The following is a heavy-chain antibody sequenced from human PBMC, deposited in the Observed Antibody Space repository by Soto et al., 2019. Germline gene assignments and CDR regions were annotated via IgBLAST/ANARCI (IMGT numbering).Heavy chain of an antibody. J-gene: IGHJ4*02. CDR2: ISASGGDT. CDR3: AKEMSFGRPFDY. D-gene: IGHD3-3*01. Sequence: GGSLRLSCAASGFTFSNYAVSWVRLAPGKGLEWVSAISASGGDTYYTDFVMGRFTISRDNSKNTLYLQMNGLGVEDTAIYYCAKEMSFGRPFDYWGQGXQVTVYS. V-gene: IGHV3-23*01. CDR1: GFTFSNYA.